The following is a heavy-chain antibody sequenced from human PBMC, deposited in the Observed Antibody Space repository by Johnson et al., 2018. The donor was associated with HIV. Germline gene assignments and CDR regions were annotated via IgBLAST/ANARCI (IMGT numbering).Heavy chain of an antibody. V-gene: IGHV3-33*01. D-gene: IGHD4-23*01. CDR1: GFTFSSYG. Sequence: QVQLVESGGGVVQPGRSLRLSCAASGFTFSSYGMHWVRQAPGKGLEWVAVIWYDGSNKYYADSVKGGFTISRDNSKNTLYLQMNSLRTEDTAMYYCARERGYFGNPAFDIWGQGTMVTVSS. J-gene: IGHJ3*02. CDR2: IWYDGSNK. CDR3: ARERGYFGNPAFDI.